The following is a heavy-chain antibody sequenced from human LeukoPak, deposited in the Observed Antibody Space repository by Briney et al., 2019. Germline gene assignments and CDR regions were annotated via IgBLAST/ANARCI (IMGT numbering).Heavy chain of an antibody. D-gene: IGHD1-1*01. CDR1: GYTFTSYG. J-gene: IGHJ4*02. CDR3: ARRQGTTLSFDY. V-gene: IGHV1-18*01. Sequence: ASVKVSCKASGYTFTSYGFSWVRQAPGQGLEWMGWINAYNGNTNYAQKLQGRVTMTTDTSTSTAYMELRSLRFDDTAVYYCARRQGTTLSFDYWGQGTLVSVSS. CDR2: INAYNGNT.